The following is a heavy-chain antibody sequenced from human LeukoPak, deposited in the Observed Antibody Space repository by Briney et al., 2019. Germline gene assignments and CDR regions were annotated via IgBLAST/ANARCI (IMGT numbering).Heavy chain of an antibody. CDR1: GGSISSGDYY. Sequence: SQTLSLTCTVSGGSISSGDYYWSWIRQPPGKGLEWIGYIYHSGSTYYNPSLKSRVTISVDTSKNQFSLKLSSVTAADTAVYYCARLASDLDAFDIWGQGTMVTVSS. J-gene: IGHJ3*02. CDR2: IYHSGST. V-gene: IGHV4-30-4*08. CDR3: ARLASDLDAFDI.